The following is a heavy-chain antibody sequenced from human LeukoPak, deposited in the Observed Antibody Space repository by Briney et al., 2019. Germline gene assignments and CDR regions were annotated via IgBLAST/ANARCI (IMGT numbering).Heavy chain of an antibody. J-gene: IGHJ4*02. D-gene: IGHD5-24*01. CDR1: GFTFSSYA. Sequence: GGSLILSCAASGFTFSSYAMHWVRQAPGKGLEWVAVISYDGSNKYYADSVKGRFTISRDNSKNTLYLQMNSLRAEDTAVYYCARVEMATIGAFDYWGQGTLVTVSS. CDR2: ISYDGSNK. CDR3: ARVEMATIGAFDY. V-gene: IGHV3-30*04.